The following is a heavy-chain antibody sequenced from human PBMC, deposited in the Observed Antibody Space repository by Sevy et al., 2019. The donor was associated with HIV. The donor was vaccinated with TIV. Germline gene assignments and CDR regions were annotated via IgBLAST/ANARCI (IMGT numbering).Heavy chain of an antibody. CDR3: ARAGDWEPFFDY. CDR1: GFTFSDYY. J-gene: IGHJ4*02. CDR2: ISSSGSTI. V-gene: IGHV3-11*01. Sequence: GGSLRLSCAVSGFTFSDYYMSWIRQAPGKGLEWLSYISSSGSTIYNADSVKGRFTMSRDNAKNALYLQMSSLRAEDTAFYYCARAGDWEPFFDYWGQGTLVTVSS. D-gene: IGHD1-26*01.